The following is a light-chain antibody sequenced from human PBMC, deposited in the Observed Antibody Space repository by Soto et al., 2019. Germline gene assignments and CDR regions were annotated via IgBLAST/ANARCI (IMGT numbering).Light chain of an antibody. CDR3: QQYNKWPPYT. Sequence: DTVMTQSPATLSVSPGERATLSCRASQSVSSNLAWYQQKPGQAPRLLIYGASTRATGIPARFSGSGSGTAFTLTISRLQSEDFAVYYCQQYNKWPPYTLGQGTKLEIK. J-gene: IGKJ2*01. CDR1: QSVSSN. V-gene: IGKV3-15*01. CDR2: GAS.